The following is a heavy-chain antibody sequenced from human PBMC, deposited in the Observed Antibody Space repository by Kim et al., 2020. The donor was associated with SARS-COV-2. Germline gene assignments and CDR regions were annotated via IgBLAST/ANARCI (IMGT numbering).Heavy chain of an antibody. CDR3: ANWGRSSQTYYYYGMDV. V-gene: IGHV3-11*06. CDR1: GFTFSDYY. J-gene: IGHJ6*02. D-gene: IGHD3-16*01. CDR2: ISSSSYT. Sequence: GGSLRLSCAASGFTFSDYYMSWIRQAPGKGLEWVSYISSSSYTNYADSVKGRFTISRDNAKNSLYLQMNSLRAEDTAVYYCANWGRSSQTYYYYGMDVWGQGTTVTVSS.